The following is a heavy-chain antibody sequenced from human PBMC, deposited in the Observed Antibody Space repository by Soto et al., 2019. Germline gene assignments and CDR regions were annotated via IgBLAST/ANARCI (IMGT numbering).Heavy chain of an antibody. CDR2: IYYSGST. CDR3: ATDGYCSSTSCYNYYYYYMDV. Sequence: SETLSLTCTVSGGSISSSSYYWGWIRQPPGKGLEWIGSIYYSGSTYYNPSLKSRVTISVDTSKNQFSLKLSSVTAADTAVYYCATDGYCSSTSCYNYYYYYMDVWGKGTTVTVSS. V-gene: IGHV4-39*01. D-gene: IGHD2-2*01. J-gene: IGHJ6*03. CDR1: GGSISSSSYY.